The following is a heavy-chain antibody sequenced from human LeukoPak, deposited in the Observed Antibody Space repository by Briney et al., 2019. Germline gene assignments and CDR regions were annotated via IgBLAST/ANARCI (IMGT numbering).Heavy chain of an antibody. CDR3: ARGSSSYTRGYFHH. CDR1: GFTFSSYS. J-gene: IGHJ1*01. D-gene: IGHD6-13*01. Sequence: PAGGSLRLSCAASGFTFSSYSMNWVRQAPGKGLEWVSYISSSSSTIYYADSVKGRFTISRDNGQNTLFLQMNSLRAEDTAVYYCARGSSSYTRGYFHHWGQGTLVTVSS. V-gene: IGHV3-48*04. CDR2: ISSSSSTI.